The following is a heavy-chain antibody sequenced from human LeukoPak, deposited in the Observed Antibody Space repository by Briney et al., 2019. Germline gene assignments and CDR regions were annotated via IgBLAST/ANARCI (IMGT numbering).Heavy chain of an antibody. J-gene: IGHJ4*02. CDR2: ISSSSSYI. D-gene: IGHD6-19*01. CDR1: GFTFSSYS. V-gene: IGHV3-21*01. CDR3: ARDSSSGWYPLFKYGY. Sequence: PGGSLRLSCAASGFTFSSYSMNWVRQAPGKGLEWVSSISSSSSYIYYADSVKGRFTISRDNAKNSLYLQMNSLRAEDTAVYYCARDSSSGWYPLFKYGYWGQGTLVTVSS.